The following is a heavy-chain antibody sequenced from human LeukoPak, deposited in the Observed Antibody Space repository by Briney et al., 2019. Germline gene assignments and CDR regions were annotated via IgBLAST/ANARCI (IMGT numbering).Heavy chain of an antibody. J-gene: IGHJ4*02. CDR2: ISGSGGST. Sequence: RGSLRLSCAASGFTFSSYAMSWVRQAPGKGLEWVSAISGSGGSTYYADSVKGRFTISRDNSKNTLYLQMNSLRAEDTAVYYCAKDAGSGWYGVGYFDYWGQGTLVAVSS. CDR1: GFTFSSYA. D-gene: IGHD6-19*01. CDR3: AKDAGSGWYGVGYFDY. V-gene: IGHV3-23*01.